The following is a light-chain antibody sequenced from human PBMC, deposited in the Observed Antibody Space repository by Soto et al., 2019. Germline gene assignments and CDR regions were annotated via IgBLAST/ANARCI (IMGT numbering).Light chain of an antibody. CDR3: HQYGISPPRT. J-gene: IGKJ1*01. Sequence: EIVLTQPPGILALSPVERATLSCRASQSVSSNYLAWYQHKPGQAPRLLIYGASSRATGIPDRFSGSGSGTDFTLTIGRLEPEDFAVYYCHQYGISPPRTFGQGTKVDI. V-gene: IGKV3-20*01. CDR1: QSVSSNY. CDR2: GAS.